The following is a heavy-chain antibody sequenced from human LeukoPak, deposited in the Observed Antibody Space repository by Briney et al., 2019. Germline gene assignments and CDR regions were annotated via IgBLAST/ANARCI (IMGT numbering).Heavy chain of an antibody. D-gene: IGHD3-10*01. V-gene: IGHV3-23*01. CDR1: GFTFSSYA. Sequence: QPGGSLRLSCAASGFTFSSYAMSWVRQAPGKGLEWVSAISGSGGSTYYADSVKGRFTISRDNSKNTLYLQMNSLRDEDTAVYYCAKDREGGSRLRGWFDPWGQGTLVTVSS. CDR3: AKDREGGSRLRGWFDP. CDR2: ISGSGGST. J-gene: IGHJ5*02.